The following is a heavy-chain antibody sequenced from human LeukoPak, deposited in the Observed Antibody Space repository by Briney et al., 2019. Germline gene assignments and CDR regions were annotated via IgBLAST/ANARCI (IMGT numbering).Heavy chain of an antibody. Sequence: GASVKVSCKASGYTFTGYYLHWVRQAPGQGLEWMGWTNPNSGNSGYAQKFQGRVTTTRNTSISTAYMELSSLRSGDTAVYYCARAEYSGSYSFDSWGQGTLVTVSS. V-gene: IGHV1-8*02. J-gene: IGHJ4*02. CDR3: ARAEYSGSYSFDS. D-gene: IGHD1-26*01. CDR1: GYTFTGYY. CDR2: TNPNSGNS.